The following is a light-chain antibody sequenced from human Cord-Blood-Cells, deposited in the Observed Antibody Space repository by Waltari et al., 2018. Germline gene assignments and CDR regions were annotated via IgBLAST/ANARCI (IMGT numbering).Light chain of an antibody. CDR3: SSYTSSSTRV. V-gene: IGLV2-14*01. CDR2: EVS. CDR1: SSDGGGYNY. J-gene: IGLJ3*02. Sequence: QSALTQPASVSGSPGQSITISCTGTSSDGGGYNYVSWYQQHPGKAPKLMIYEVSNRPSGVSNRFPGSKSGNTASLTISGLQAEDEADYYCSSYTSSSTRVFGGGTKLTVL.